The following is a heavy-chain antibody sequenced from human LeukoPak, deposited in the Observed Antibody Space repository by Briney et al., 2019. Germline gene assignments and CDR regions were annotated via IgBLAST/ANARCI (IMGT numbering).Heavy chain of an antibody. D-gene: IGHD5-24*01. CDR3: AKDWRWHQWVFGFNV. Sequence: PGGSLRLPCAASGFSFSGYGMHWVRQAPGKGLEWVAVISHDGSNAYYAESVKGRFAISRDNSENMLYLQMNSLRVEDTAVYYCAKDWRWHQWVFGFNVWGQGTMVSVSS. CDR1: GFSFSGYG. V-gene: IGHV3-30*18. CDR2: ISHDGSNA. J-gene: IGHJ3*01.